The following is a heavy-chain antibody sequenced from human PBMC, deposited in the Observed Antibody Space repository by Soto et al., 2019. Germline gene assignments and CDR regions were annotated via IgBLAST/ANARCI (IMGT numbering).Heavy chain of an antibody. J-gene: IGHJ3*02. CDR1: GGATSSYS. D-gene: IGHD2-15*01. Sequence: SETLCLTCVVSGGATSSYSWSWIRQPPGKGLEWIGYMFYSGSAEYNPSLKSRITISVDTSKNQFSLNLNSVTAADTAVYYCAVTPRYCSGGTCYPAHALDIGGQGKMVTV. V-gene: IGHV4-59*03. CDR2: MFYSGSA. CDR3: AVTPRYCSGGTCYPAHALDI.